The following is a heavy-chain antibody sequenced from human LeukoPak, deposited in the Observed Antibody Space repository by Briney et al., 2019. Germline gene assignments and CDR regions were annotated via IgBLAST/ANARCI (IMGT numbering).Heavy chain of an antibody. Sequence: GGSLRLSCAASGFTFSAYEMNWVRQAPGKGLEWLSYISGSGDTIYYAESVKGRFTISRDNAKNSLYLQMNSLRAEDTAVYYCARSLAGPSGYFDYWGRGTLVTVSS. D-gene: IGHD6-19*01. CDR3: ARSLAGPSGYFDY. V-gene: IGHV3-48*03. CDR2: ISGSGDTI. J-gene: IGHJ4*02. CDR1: GFTFSAYE.